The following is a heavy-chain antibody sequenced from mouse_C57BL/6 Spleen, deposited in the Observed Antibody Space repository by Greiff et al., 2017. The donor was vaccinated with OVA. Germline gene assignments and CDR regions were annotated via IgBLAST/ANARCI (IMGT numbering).Heavy chain of an antibody. CDR2: IDPENGDT. D-gene: IGHD2-10*01. CDR1: GFNIKDDY. Sequence: VHVQQSGAELVRPGASVKLSCTASGFNIKDDYMHWVKQRPEQGLEWIGWIDPENGDTEYASKFQGKATITADTSSNTAYLQLSSLTSEDTAVYYCTSYYYAMDYWGQGTSVTVSA. CDR3: TSYYYAMDY. J-gene: IGHJ4*01. V-gene: IGHV14-4*01.